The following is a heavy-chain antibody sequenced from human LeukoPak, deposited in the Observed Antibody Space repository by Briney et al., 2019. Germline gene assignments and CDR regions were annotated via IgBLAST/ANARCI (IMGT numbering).Heavy chain of an antibody. CDR2: ISSSGSTI. Sequence: GGSLRLSCAASGFTFSSYEMNWVRQAPGKGLEWVSYISSSGSTIYYADSVRGRFTISRDNAKNSLYLQMNSLRTKDTAVYYCAELGITMIGGVWGKGTTVTISS. D-gene: IGHD3-10*02. J-gene: IGHJ6*04. CDR3: AELGITMIGGV. V-gene: IGHV3-48*03. CDR1: GFTFSSYE.